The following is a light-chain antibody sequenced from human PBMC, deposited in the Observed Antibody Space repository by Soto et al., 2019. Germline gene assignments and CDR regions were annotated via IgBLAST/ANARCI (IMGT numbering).Light chain of an antibody. J-gene: IGLJ1*01. CDR2: DVS. CDR3: SSYTSSSTF. Sequence: QSALTQPASVSGSPGQSITISCTGTSSDVGGYNYVSWYQQHPGKAPKLMIYDVSNRPSGVSNRFSGSKSGNTASLTISGLQAEDEADYYCSSYTSSSTFFGTGTKDTVL. CDR1: SSDVGGYNY. V-gene: IGLV2-14*01.